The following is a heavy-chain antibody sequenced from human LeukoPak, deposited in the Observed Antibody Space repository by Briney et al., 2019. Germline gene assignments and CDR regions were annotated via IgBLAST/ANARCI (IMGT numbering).Heavy chain of an antibody. V-gene: IGHV3-21*01. D-gene: IGHD6-19*01. CDR1: GFTFSSYS. Sequence: GGSLRLSCAASGFTFSSYSMNWVRQAPGKGLEWVSSISSSSSYIYYADSVKGRFTISRDNAKNSLYLQMNSLRAEDTAVYYCEKEFSSGWRGGLKEGMDVWGQGTTVTVSS. CDR3: EKEFSSGWRGGLKEGMDV. J-gene: IGHJ6*02. CDR2: ISSSSSYI.